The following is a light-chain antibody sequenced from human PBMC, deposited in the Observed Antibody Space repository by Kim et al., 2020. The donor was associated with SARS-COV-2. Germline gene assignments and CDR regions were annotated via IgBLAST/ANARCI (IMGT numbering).Light chain of an antibody. CDR1: SGYNTYI. V-gene: IGLV9-49*01. J-gene: IGLJ1*01. CDR3: GTDDGNGNNFVYV. CDR2: VGTAGMVG. Sequence: QLVLTQSPSASASLGASVTLTCTLSSGYNTYIVDWYQQRPGMGPRFVMRVGTAGMVGSRGDGIPDRFSVWGSGLNRYLTIKNIQEEDESVYHCGTDDGNGNNFVYVFGSGTQLTVL.